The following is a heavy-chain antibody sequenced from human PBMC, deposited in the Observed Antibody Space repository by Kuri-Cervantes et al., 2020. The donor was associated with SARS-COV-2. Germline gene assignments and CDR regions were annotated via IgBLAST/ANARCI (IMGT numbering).Heavy chain of an antibody. D-gene: IGHD3-3*01. Sequence: SETLSLTCTVPGASFGNYSWSWIRQSPGKGLEWFGYIFYSGSTNYNPPLKSRVTISVDTSKNQFSLKLSSVTAADTAVYYCARGRMDYEFWSGYHTWSDYWGQGTLVTVSS. V-gene: IGHV4-59*01. J-gene: IGHJ4*02. CDR1: GASFGNYS. CDR3: ARGRMDYEFWSGYHTWSDY. CDR2: IFYSGST.